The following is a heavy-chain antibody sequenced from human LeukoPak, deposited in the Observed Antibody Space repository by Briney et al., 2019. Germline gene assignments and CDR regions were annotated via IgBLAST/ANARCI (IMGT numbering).Heavy chain of an antibody. CDR3: ASVGGWYRTSWFDP. CDR2: INHSGST. V-gene: IGHV4-34*01. Sequence: SVTLSLTCAVYGGSFSGYYWSWIRQPPGKGLEWIGEINHSGSTNYNPSLKSRVTISVDTSKNQFSLKLSSVTAADTAVYYCASVGGWYRTSWFDPWGQGTLVTVSS. D-gene: IGHD6-19*01. J-gene: IGHJ5*02. CDR1: GGSFSGYY.